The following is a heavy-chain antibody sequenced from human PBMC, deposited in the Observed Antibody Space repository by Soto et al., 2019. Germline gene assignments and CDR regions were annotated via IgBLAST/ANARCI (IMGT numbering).Heavy chain of an antibody. CDR2: IWHDGSNK. CDR3: ARMNWNDVYYNGMDV. D-gene: IGHD1-1*01. CDR1: GFTFSTSV. Sequence: QVQLVESGGGVVQPGRSLRLSCAASGFTFSTSVMHWVRQAPGKGLEWVAVIWHDGSNKYYADSVKGRFTISRDNSKNTLYLPMNSLRAEDTAVYYCARMNWNDVYYNGMDVWGQGTTVTVS. V-gene: IGHV3-33*01. J-gene: IGHJ6*02.